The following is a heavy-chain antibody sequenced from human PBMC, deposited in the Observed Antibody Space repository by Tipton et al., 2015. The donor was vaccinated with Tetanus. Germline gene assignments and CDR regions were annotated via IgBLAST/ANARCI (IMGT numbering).Heavy chain of an antibody. Sequence: TLSLTCSVSGDSVGSGVYYWTWIRQYPGKGLEWIGYIYHSGSTYYNPSLQSRVSMSLDTSKNRFSLKLTSVTAADTAVYYCARGGVRGVIMAHFFDYWGQGALVTVSS. D-gene: IGHD3-10*01. V-gene: IGHV4-31*03. CDR1: GDSVGSGVYY. CDR2: IYHSGST. J-gene: IGHJ4*02. CDR3: ARGGVRGVIMAHFFDY.